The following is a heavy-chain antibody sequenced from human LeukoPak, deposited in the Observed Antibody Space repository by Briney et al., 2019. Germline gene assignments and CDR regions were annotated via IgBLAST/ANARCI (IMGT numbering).Heavy chain of an antibody. V-gene: IGHV1-2*02. J-gene: IGHJ4*02. CDR1: GYTFTGYY. CDR2: INPNSGGT. CDR3: ARFAIADDY. Sequence: ASVKVSCKASGYTFTGYYIHWVRQAPGQGLEWMGWINPNSGGTNYAQKFQGRVTMTRDTTISTAYMELSRLTSDDTAVYYCARFAIADDYWGKGTLVTASS. D-gene: IGHD2/OR15-2a*01.